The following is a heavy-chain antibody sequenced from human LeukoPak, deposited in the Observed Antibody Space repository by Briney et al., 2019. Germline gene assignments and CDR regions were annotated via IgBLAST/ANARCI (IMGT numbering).Heavy chain of an antibody. Sequence: PGGSLRLSCAASGFTVSSNYMSWARQAPGKGLEWVANIKQDGSEKYYVDSVKGRFTISRDNAKNSLYLQMNSLRAEDTAVYYCARDKYYYDSSGYWDFDYWGQGTLVTVSS. V-gene: IGHV3-7*01. CDR3: ARDKYYYDSSGYWDFDY. J-gene: IGHJ4*02. D-gene: IGHD3-22*01. CDR1: GFTVSSNY. CDR2: IKQDGSEK.